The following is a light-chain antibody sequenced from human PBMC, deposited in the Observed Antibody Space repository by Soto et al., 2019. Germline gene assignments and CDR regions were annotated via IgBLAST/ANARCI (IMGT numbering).Light chain of an antibody. CDR2: KAS. CDR1: QTISSW. CDR3: QQLNIYPLT. V-gene: IGKV1-5*03. J-gene: IGKJ3*01. Sequence: DIQMTQSPSTLSGSVGDRVTITCRASQTISSWLAWYQQKPGKAPKLLIYKASTLKSGVPSRFSGSGSGTEFTLTISSPQPDDFATYYCQQLNIYPLTFGPGTRVDIK.